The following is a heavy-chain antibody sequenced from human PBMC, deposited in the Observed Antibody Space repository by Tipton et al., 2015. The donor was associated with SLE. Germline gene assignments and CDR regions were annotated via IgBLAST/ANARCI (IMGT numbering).Heavy chain of an antibody. CDR1: GVSISSTFYY. J-gene: IGHJ6*02. CDR3: AKVRATMVRGVKFYFYGMDV. D-gene: IGHD3-10*01. V-gene: IGHV4-39*07. CDR2: IHYSGST. Sequence: TLSLTCTVSGVSISSTFYYWGWIRQTPGKGLECIVSIHYSGSTYYNPSLTSRVTISVDTSKNQFSLKLSSVTAADTAVYYCAKVRATMVRGVKFYFYGMDVWGQGATVTVSS.